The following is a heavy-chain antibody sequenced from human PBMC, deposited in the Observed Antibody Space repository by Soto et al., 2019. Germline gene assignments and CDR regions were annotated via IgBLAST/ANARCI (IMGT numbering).Heavy chain of an antibody. Sequence: RCLRLSCVASAFTFSSFSMNWISKAPGKGPEWVSWFSRAGNSVDYTDSVKGRFAISRDKADNSLYLDMNSLGDEDTAGYYCVRDHLWAFDYWGQGTLVTVSS. D-gene: IGHD3-16*01. CDR3: VRDHLWAFDY. J-gene: IGHJ4*02. CDR2: FSRAGNSV. CDR1: AFTFSSFS. V-gene: IGHV3-48*02.